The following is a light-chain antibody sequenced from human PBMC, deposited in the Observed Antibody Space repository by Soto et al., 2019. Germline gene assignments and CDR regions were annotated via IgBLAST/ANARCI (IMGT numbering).Light chain of an antibody. CDR2: VNSDGSH. CDR3: QAWGSGIKLV. Sequence: QTVLTQSPSASASLGASVKLTCTLSSGRSSYAIAWHQQQPEKGPRYLMKVNSDGSHNTGDGIPDRFSGSSSGAARSLTVSRVQYEDEADYYCQAWGSGIKLVFGGGTKLTVL. CDR1: SGRSSYA. V-gene: IGLV4-69*01. J-gene: IGLJ2*01.